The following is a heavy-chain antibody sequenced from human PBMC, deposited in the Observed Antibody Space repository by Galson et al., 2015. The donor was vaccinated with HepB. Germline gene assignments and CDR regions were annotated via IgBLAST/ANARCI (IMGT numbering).Heavy chain of an antibody. CDR1: GYSFVLYT. J-gene: IGHJ4*02. D-gene: IGHD3-10*01. V-gene: IGHV1-3*04. Sequence: SVKVSCKASGYSFVLYTIHWVRQAPGHSLEWMGWINSDYGNTIDSQKFQDRFTISRATSETTVYMELSGLTSEDTAVYFCARAGGLYGSGRHFDSWGQGTQVTVSS. CDR3: ARAGGLYGSGRHFDS. CDR2: INSDYGNT.